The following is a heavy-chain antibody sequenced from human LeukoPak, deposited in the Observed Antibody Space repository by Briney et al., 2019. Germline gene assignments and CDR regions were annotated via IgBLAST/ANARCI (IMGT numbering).Heavy chain of an antibody. V-gene: IGHV3-74*01. J-gene: IGHJ4*02. Sequence: PGGSLRLSCAASGFTFSSYWMHWVRQAPGKGLVWVSRINSDGRSTTYADSVKGRFTISKDNAKNTLYLQMNSLRAEDTAVYYCARRSQGSIFDYWGQGTLVTVSS. CDR3: ARRSQGSIFDY. CDR1: GFTFSSYW. CDR2: INSDGRST.